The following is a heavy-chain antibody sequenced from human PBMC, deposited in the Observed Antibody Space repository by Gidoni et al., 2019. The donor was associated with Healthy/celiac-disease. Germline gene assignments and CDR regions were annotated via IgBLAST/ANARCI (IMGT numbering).Heavy chain of an antibody. CDR3: ARASSITIFGVVDFQH. CDR2: IKQDGSEK. J-gene: IGHJ1*01. V-gene: IGHV3-7*01. D-gene: IGHD3-3*01. Sequence: EVQLVESGGGLVQPGGSLRLSCAAAGFTCSSYWVSWVRQAPGKGLEWVSKIKQDGSEKYYVDSVKGLFTISRDNAKNSLYLQMNILRAEDTAVYYCARASSITIFGVVDFQHWGQGTLGTVSS. CDR1: GFTCSSYW.